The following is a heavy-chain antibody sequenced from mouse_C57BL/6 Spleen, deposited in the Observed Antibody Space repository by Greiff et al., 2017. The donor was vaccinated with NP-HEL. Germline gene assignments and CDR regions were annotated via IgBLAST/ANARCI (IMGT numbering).Heavy chain of an antibody. CDR2: IYPGSGNT. Sequence: VKLQESGAELVRPGASVKLSCKASGYTFTDYYINWVKQRPGQGLEWIARIYPGSGNTYYNEKFKGKATLTAEKSSSTAYMQLSSLTSEDSAVYFCARGYYSNFHYAMDYWGQGTSVTVSS. V-gene: IGHV1-76*01. J-gene: IGHJ4*01. D-gene: IGHD2-5*01. CDR1: GYTFTDYY. CDR3: ARGYYSNFHYAMDY.